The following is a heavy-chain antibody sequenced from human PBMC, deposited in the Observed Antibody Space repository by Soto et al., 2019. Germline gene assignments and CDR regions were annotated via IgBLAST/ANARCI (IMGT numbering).Heavy chain of an antibody. CDR2: IYYSGST. V-gene: IGHV4-59*08. CDR3: ARHQPQSQWLVLVGENNWFDP. CDR1: GGYISSYY. D-gene: IGHD6-19*01. J-gene: IGHJ5*02. Sequence: SETLSVTCTVSGGYISSYYWSWIRKNTGKGLEWIGYIYYSGSTNYNPSLKSRVTISVDTSKNQFSLKLSSVTAADTAVYYCARHQPQSQWLVLVGENNWFDPWGQGTLVTVSS.